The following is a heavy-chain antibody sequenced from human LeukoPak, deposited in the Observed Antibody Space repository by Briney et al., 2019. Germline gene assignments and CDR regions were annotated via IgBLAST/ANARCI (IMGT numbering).Heavy chain of an antibody. V-gene: IGHV4-59*01. D-gene: IGHD3-10*01. CDR1: GGSISSYY. CDR3: ARPYGSGSGDAFDI. CDR2: IYYSGST. Sequence: PSETLSLTCTVSGGSISSYYWSWIRQPPGKGLEWIGYIYYSGSTNYNPSLKSRVTISVDTSKNQFSLKLSSVTAADTAVYYCARPYGSGSGDAFDIWGQGTMVTVPS. J-gene: IGHJ3*02.